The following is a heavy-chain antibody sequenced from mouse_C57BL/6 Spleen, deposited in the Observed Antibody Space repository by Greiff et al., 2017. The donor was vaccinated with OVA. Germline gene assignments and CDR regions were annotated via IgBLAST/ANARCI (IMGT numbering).Heavy chain of an antibody. J-gene: IGHJ1*03. Sequence: VKLQESGAELVKPGASVKISCKASGYAFSSYWMNWVKQRPGKGLEWIGQIYPGDGDTNYNGKFKGKATLTADKSSSTAYMQLSSLTSEDSAVYFCARSGGNYWYFDVWGTGTTVTVSS. CDR3: ARSGGNYWYFDV. D-gene: IGHD1-1*02. CDR1: GYAFSSYW. CDR2: IYPGDGDT. V-gene: IGHV1-80*01.